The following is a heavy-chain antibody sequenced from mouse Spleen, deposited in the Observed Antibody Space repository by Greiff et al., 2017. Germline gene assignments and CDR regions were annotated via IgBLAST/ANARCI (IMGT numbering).Heavy chain of an antibody. CDR3: AREGYSLFAY. D-gene: IGHD2-12*01. CDR2: IYPGDGDT. CDR1: GYAFSSSW. Sequence: VQLQESGPELVKPGASVKISCKASGYAFSSSWMNWVKQRPGKGLEWIGRIYPGDGDTNYNGKFKGKATLTADKSSSTAYMQLSSLTSEDSAVYFCAREGYSLFAYWGQGTLVTVSA. J-gene: IGHJ3*01. V-gene: IGHV1-82*01.